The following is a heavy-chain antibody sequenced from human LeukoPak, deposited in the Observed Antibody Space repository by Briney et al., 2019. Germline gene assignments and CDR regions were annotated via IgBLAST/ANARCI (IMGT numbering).Heavy chain of an antibody. Sequence: ASVTVSCTASGYTFTIYAMHWVRQAPGQRLAWMGWINAGNGNTKYSQKFQGRVTITRDTSASTAYMELSSLRSEDTAVYYCARDGITMVRGVIIPDRSYDYWGQGTLVTVSS. CDR1: GYTFTIYA. CDR2: INAGNGNT. V-gene: IGHV1-3*01. CDR3: ARDGITMVRGVIIPDRSYDY. J-gene: IGHJ4*02. D-gene: IGHD3-10*01.